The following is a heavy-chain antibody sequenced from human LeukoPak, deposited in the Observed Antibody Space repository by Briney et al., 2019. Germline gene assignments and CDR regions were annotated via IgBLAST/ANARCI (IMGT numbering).Heavy chain of an antibody. D-gene: IGHD6-19*01. Sequence: GGSLRLSCAASGFTFSSYGMYWVRQAPGEGLEWVAFIPYDGSNKYYADSLKGRFSISRDNSKSTLYLQMNSLRAEDTAVYYCAKDGELYSSGWYLNYWGQGTLVTVSS. CDR3: AKDGELYSSGWYLNY. V-gene: IGHV3-30*02. CDR1: GFTFSSYG. CDR2: IPYDGSNK. J-gene: IGHJ4*02.